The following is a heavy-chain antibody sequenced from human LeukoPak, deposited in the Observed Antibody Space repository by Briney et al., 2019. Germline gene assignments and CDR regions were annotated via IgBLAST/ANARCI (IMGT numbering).Heavy chain of an antibody. CDR2: IYYSGSP. Sequence: SETLSLTCTVSGGSISSSSYYWGWTRQPPGKGLEGIGSIYYSGSPYYNPSLKSRVTISVDTSKNQFSLKLSSVTAADTAVYYCASKSRGQDSSGYYLDYWGQGTLVTVSS. J-gene: IGHJ4*02. D-gene: IGHD3-22*01. CDR1: GGSISSSSYY. CDR3: ASKSRGQDSSGYYLDY. V-gene: IGHV4-39*01.